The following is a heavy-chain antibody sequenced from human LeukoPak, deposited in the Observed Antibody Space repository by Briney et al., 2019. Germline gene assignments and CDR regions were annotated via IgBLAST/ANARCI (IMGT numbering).Heavy chain of an antibody. D-gene: IGHD3-10*01. CDR2: IKEDGSET. CDR1: GFTFRSYW. Sequence: PGGSLRLSCAASGFTFRSYWMSWVRQAPGKGLEWVANIKEDGSETYYVDSVKGRFTISRDNAKNSLYLQMNSLRAEDTAVYYCARGPFAYGSGSHWGQGTLVTVSS. J-gene: IGHJ4*02. V-gene: IGHV3-7*01. CDR3: ARGPFAYGSGSH.